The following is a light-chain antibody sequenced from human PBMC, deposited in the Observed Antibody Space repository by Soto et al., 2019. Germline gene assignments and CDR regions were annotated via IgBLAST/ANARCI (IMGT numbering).Light chain of an antibody. J-gene: IGKJ1*01. CDR2: GAS. V-gene: IGKV3-20*01. CDR1: QSVSSSY. Sequence: EIVLTQSSGTLSLSPGERATLSCRASQSVSSSYLAWYQQKPGQAPRLLIYGASSRATGIPGRFSGSGSGTDFTLTISRLEPEDFAVYYCQQYGSSPGTFGQGTKVDSK. CDR3: QQYGSSPGT.